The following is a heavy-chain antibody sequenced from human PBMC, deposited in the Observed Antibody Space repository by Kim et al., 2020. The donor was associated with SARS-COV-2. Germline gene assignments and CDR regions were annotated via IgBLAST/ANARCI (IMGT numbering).Heavy chain of an antibody. J-gene: IGHJ6*02. Sequence: NTNSNPSLKSRVTISVDTSKNQVSLRVNSVTAADTAVYYCASLAAGYGLDVWGQGTTVTVSS. V-gene: IGHV4-59*01. CDR2: NT. D-gene: IGHD6-13*01. CDR3: ASLAAGYGLDV.